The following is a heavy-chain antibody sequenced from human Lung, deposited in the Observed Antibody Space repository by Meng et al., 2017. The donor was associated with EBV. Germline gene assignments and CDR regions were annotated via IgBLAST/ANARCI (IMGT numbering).Heavy chain of an antibody. CDR3: ARALRYTTGWYFFDY. D-gene: IGHD6-19*01. Sequence: QVQRVQSGAEGKKPGASVKVPCKATGDTVGNYGINWVRQAPGQRPEWMGWINAGNGNTKYSQKFQVRGTITRDTSASIVYMELSSMSSEDTAVYYCARALRYTTGWYFFDYWGQGTLVTVSS. CDR1: GDTVGNYG. CDR2: INAGNGNT. J-gene: IGHJ4*02. V-gene: IGHV1-3*01.